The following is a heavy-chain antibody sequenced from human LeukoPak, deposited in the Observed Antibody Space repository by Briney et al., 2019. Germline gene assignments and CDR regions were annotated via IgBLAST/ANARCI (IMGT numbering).Heavy chain of an antibody. J-gene: IGHJ6*03. CDR1: GGSFSGYY. Sequence: SETLSLTCAVYGGSFSGYYWSWIRQPPGKGLEWIGEINHSGSTNYNPSLKSRVTISVDTSKNQFSLKLSSVTAADTAVYYCAREHYYGSGSYYYMDVWGKGTTVTISS. D-gene: IGHD3-10*01. V-gene: IGHV4-34*01. CDR3: AREHYYGSGSYYYMDV. CDR2: INHSGST.